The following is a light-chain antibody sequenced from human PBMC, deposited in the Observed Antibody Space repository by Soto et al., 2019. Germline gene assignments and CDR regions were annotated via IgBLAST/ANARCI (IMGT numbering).Light chain of an antibody. V-gene: IGKV1-5*01. CDR3: QQYSSYSSFT. CDR2: DAS. CDR1: QSISSW. J-gene: IGKJ2*01. Sequence: DIQMTQSPSTLSASVGDRVTITCRASQSISSWLAWYQQKPGKAPKVLIYDASSLESGVSSRFSGSGSETEFTLTISSLQPDDFATYYCQQYSSYSSFTFGQGTKLEIK.